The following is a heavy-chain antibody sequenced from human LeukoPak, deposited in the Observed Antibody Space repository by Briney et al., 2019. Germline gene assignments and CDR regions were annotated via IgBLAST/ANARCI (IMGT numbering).Heavy chain of an antibody. J-gene: IGHJ6*02. CDR3: ARTRILDV. Sequence: ASVKVSCKASGYTFTSYDINWVRQATGQGLEWTGWMNPNSGNTGYTQKFQGRVTMTRNTSISTAYLELSGLRSEDSALYYCARTRILDVWGQGTTVSVSS. V-gene: IGHV1-8*01. D-gene: IGHD2-15*01. CDR2: MNPNSGNT. CDR1: GYTFTSYD.